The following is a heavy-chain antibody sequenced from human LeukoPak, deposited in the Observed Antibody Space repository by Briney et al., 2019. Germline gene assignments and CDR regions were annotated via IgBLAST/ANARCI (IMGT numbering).Heavy chain of an antibody. CDR2: ISSNGGST. V-gene: IGHV3-64*01. CDR3: AILRDWANDAFDI. CDR1: GFTFSSYA. J-gene: IGHJ3*02. Sequence: SGGSLRLSCAASGFTFSSYAMHWVRQAPGKGLEYVSAISSNGGSTYYANSVKGRFTISRDNSKNTLYVQMNILRPEDTAVYYCAILRDWANDAFDIWGQGTMVIVSS. D-gene: IGHD2-21*01.